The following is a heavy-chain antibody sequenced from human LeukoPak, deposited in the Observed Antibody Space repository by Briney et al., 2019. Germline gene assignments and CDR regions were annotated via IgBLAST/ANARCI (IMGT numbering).Heavy chain of an antibody. Sequence: GGSLRLSCAASGFTLSNHWMHWVRHAPGKGLVWVSRISGDEIWTSYADSVKGRFIISRDNAKDTLYLQMNSLRTEDTAVYYCAREYNSGPKQTDAFDIWGQGTMVTVSS. V-gene: IGHV3-74*01. J-gene: IGHJ3*02. CDR3: AREYNSGPKQTDAFDI. CDR2: ISGDEIWT. CDR1: GFTLSNHW. D-gene: IGHD3-22*01.